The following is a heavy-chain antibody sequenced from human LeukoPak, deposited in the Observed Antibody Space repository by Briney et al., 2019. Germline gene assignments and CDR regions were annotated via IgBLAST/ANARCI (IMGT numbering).Heavy chain of an antibody. V-gene: IGHV3-30-3*01. D-gene: IGHD2/OR15-2a*01. J-gene: IGHJ6*02. CDR2: ISYDGSNK. Sequence: GGSLRLSCAASGFTFSSYAMHWVRQAPGKGLEWVAVISYDGSNKYYADSVKGRFTISRDNSKNTLYLQMNSLRAEDTAVYYCAKGIGSLDYYYGMDVWGQGTTVTVSS. CDR1: GFTFSSYA. CDR3: AKGIGSLDYYYGMDV.